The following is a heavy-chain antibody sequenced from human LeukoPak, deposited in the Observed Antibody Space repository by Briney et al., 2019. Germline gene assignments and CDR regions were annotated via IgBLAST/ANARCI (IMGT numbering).Heavy chain of an antibody. J-gene: IGHJ4*02. CDR1: GGSISSYY. D-gene: IGHD7-27*01. V-gene: IGHV4-59*01. CDR3: ASSCANWGCGGENYFDY. Sequence: SETLSLTCTVSGGSISSYYWSWIRQPPGKGLEWIGYIYYGGSTNYNPSLKSRVTISVDKSKNQFSLKLSSVTAADTAVYYCASSCANWGCGGENYFDYWGQGTLVTVSS. CDR2: IYYGGST.